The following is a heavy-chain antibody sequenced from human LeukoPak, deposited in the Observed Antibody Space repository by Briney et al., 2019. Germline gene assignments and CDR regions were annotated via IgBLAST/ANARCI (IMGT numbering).Heavy chain of an antibody. Sequence: ASVKVSCKASGYTFTSYGISWVRQAPGQGLEWMGWISAYNGNTNYAQKLQGRVTMTTDTSTSTAYMELRSLRSDDTAVYYCARTYYYDSSGYPYGMDVWGQGTTVTVSS. CDR2: ISAYNGNT. CDR3: ARTYYYDSSGYPYGMDV. J-gene: IGHJ6*02. D-gene: IGHD3-22*01. V-gene: IGHV1-18*01. CDR1: GYTFTSYG.